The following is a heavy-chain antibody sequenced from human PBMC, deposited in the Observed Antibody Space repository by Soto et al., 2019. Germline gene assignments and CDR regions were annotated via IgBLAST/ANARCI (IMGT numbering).Heavy chain of an antibody. CDR1: GFSFSTYY. CDR2: ISSSGSTM. CDR3: ARDTVYGDYEDAFDV. J-gene: IGHJ3*01. D-gene: IGHD4-17*01. Sequence: QVQLVESGGDLVKPGGSLRLSCAASGFSFSTYYMSWIRQAPGKGLEWVSYISSSGSTMYHADSVKGRFTISRDNAKNSLYLQMNNLRVEYTAVYYCARDTVYGDYEDAFDVWGQGTMVTVSS. V-gene: IGHV3-11*01.